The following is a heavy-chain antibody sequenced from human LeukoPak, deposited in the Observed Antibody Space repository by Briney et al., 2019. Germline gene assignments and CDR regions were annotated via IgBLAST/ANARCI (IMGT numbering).Heavy chain of an antibody. D-gene: IGHD2-15*01. V-gene: IGHV4-59*12. CDR2: IYHSGRT. J-gene: IGHJ6*03. Sequence: SETLSLTCTVSGGSISSYYWSWIRQPPGKGLEWIGSIYHSGRTYYNPSLKTRVTISVDTSKNQFSLKLSSVTAADTAVYYCARGGGINYYYYYMDVWGKGTTATVSS. CDR1: GGSISSYY. CDR3: ARGGGINYYYYYMDV.